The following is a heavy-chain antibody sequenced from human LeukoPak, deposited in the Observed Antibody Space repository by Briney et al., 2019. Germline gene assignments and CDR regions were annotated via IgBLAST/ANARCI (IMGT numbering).Heavy chain of an antibody. CDR3: AKGLYHYFGSGSYTLDF. CDR1: GFTFSSYA. D-gene: IGHD3-10*01. J-gene: IGHJ4*02. Sequence: GRSLRLSCAASGFTFSSYAMSWVRQAPGKGLEWVSAISGSGGSTYYAESVKGRFSISRDSSKNTLYLQMNSLRAEDTAIYYCAKGLYHYFGSGSYTLDFWGQGTQVTVSS. CDR2: ISGSGGST. V-gene: IGHV3-23*01.